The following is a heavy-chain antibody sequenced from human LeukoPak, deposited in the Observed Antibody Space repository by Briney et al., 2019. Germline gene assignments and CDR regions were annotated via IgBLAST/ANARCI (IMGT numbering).Heavy chain of an antibody. CDR1: GGSISSYY. V-gene: IGHV4-4*07. D-gene: IGHD5-12*01. CDR2: IYTSGST. Sequence: SETLSLTCTVSGGSISSYYWSWIRQPAGKGLEWIGRIYTSGSTNYNPSLKSRVTMSVDTSKNQFSLKLSSVTAADTAVYYCARVVGYSGYGGYYYYYMDVWGKGTTVTVSS. CDR3: ARVVGYSGYGGYYYYYMDV. J-gene: IGHJ6*03.